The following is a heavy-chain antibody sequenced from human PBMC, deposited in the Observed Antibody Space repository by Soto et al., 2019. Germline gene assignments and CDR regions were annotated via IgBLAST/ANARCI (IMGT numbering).Heavy chain of an antibody. J-gene: IGHJ1*01. CDR1: GYTFTIYV. D-gene: IGHD2-8*01. CDR3: ARGITSGHPQQFQH. Sequence: ASVKVSCKASGYTFTIYVMHWVRQAPGQRLEWMGWINAGNGNTKYSQNFHGRVTITRETSASTAYMEVSSLRFEDTAVYYCARGITSGHPQQFQHWGQGTLVTVSS. CDR2: INAGNGNT. V-gene: IGHV1-3*01.